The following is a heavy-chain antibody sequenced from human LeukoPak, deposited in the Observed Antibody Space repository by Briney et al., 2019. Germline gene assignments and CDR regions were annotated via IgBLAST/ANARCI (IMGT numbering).Heavy chain of an antibody. J-gene: IGHJ3*02. CDR1: GGSISSTGYC. CDR3: GRPHPHFSSGWYSAFDI. V-gene: IGHV4-39*01. D-gene: IGHD6-19*01. CDR2: SYYSGST. Sequence: PSETLSLTCTVPGGSISSTGYCSGWLRQPPGKGLEWFGSSYYSGSTYYKPSLKSRVTISVDTSKNQTSLKLSSVTAADTAVYHWGRPHPHFSSGWYSAFDIWGQGTMVTVSS.